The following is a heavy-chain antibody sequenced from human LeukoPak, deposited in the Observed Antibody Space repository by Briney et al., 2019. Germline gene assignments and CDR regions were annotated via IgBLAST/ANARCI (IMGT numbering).Heavy chain of an antibody. V-gene: IGHV3-48*03. CDR2: ISIDGKTI. CDR1: GFTFSSYE. Sequence: PGGSLRLSCAASGFTFSSYETDWVRQAPGKGLEWVSYISIDGKTIHYADSVKGRFTISRDNAKNSVYLQMNSLRVEDTAIYYCASLWELIGSWGQGTLVTVSS. D-gene: IGHD1-26*01. J-gene: IGHJ4*02. CDR3: ASLWELIGS.